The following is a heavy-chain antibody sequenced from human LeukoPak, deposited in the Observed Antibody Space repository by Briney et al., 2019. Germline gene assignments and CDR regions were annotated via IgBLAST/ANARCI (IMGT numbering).Heavy chain of an antibody. CDR2: ISYDGSNK. D-gene: IGHD2-15*01. V-gene: IGHV3-30*04. CDR3: ARDLAYWYYYYYGMDV. J-gene: IGHJ6*02. CDR1: GFTFSSYA. Sequence: GRSLRLSCAASGFTFSSYAMHWVRQAPGKGLEWVAVISYDGSNKYYADSVKGRFTISRDNSKNTLYQQMNSLRAEDTAVYYCARDLAYWYYYYYGMDVWGQGTTVTVSS.